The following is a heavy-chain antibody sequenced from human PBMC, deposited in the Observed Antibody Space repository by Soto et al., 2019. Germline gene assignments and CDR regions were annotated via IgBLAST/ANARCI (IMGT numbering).Heavy chain of an antibody. J-gene: IGHJ6*03. Sequence: GESLKISCKGSGYSFTSYWIGWVRQMPGKGLEWMGIIYPGDSDTRYSPSFQGQVTISADKSISTAYLQWSSLKASDTAMYYCARQARSSETLPKMTIFGVARYYYYYMDVWGKGTTVTVSS. CDR2: IYPGDSDT. CDR1: GYSFTSYW. D-gene: IGHD3-3*01. CDR3: ARQARSSETLPKMTIFGVARYYYYYMDV. V-gene: IGHV5-51*01.